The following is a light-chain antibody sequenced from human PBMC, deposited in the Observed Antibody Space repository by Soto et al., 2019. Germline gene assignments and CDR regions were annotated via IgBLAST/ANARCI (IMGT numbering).Light chain of an antibody. CDR1: QGIRNY. CDR2: LAS. Sequence: IQLTQSPSSLSASVGDRVTITCRASQGIRNYLAWYQQKPGKAPNLLIYLASTLQGGVPSRFSGSGSGTEFSLTIGILQPGDCATYYGQYLNSFPLRCGGGTKVELK. CDR3: QYLNSFPLR. V-gene: IGKV1-9*01. J-gene: IGKJ4*02.